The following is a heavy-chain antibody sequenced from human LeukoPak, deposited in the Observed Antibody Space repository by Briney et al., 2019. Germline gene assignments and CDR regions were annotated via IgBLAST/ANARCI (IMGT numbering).Heavy chain of an antibody. CDR2: ISGSGGST. CDR1: GLTFSSYT. Sequence: GGSLRLSCAASGLTFSSYTMSWVRQDPGKGLEWVSAISGSGGSTYYADSVKGRFTISRDNSKNTLYLQMNSLRAEDTAVYYCAKGGGSHDYWGQGTLVTAPS. V-gene: IGHV3-23*01. CDR3: AKGGGSHDY. D-gene: IGHD1-26*01. J-gene: IGHJ4*02.